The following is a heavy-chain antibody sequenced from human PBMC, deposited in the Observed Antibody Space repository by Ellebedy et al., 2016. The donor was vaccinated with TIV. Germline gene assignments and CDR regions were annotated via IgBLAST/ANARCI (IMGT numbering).Heavy chain of an antibody. CDR2: INSDGSET. J-gene: IGHJ3*02. Sequence: PGGSLRLSCAASGFTFSGYWMHWVRQAPGKGLERVSRINSDGSETYYADSVKGRFTLSRDIAQTTLYLQMNSLKPEDTALYYCASDRGSDIWGQGTMVTVSS. CDR3: ASDRGSDI. V-gene: IGHV3-74*01. CDR1: GFTFSGYW. D-gene: IGHD6-25*01.